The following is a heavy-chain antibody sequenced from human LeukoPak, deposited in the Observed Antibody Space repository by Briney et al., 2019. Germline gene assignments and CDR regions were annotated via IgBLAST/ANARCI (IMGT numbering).Heavy chain of an antibody. CDR3: ARKYYYDSSGYTQGDAFDI. J-gene: IGHJ3*02. D-gene: IGHD3-22*01. CDR2: IKQDGSEK. V-gene: IGHV3-7*01. CDR1: GFTFSSYW. Sequence: GGSLRLSCAASGFTFSSYWMSWVRQAPGKGLEWVANIKQDGSEKYYVDSVKGRFTISRDNAKNSLYLQMNSLRAEDTAVYYCARKYYYDSSGYTQGDAFDIWGQGTMVTVSS.